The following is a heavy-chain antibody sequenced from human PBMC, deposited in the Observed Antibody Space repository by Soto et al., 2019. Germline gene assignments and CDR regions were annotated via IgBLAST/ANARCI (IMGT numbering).Heavy chain of an antibody. CDR2: INPSGGST. D-gene: IGHD4-4*01. CDR1: VSTITNTY. J-gene: IGHJ6*02. V-gene: IGHV1-46*01. CDR3: ASGIPYSNYGDDYYVMAV. Sequence: EAAGKVSCKACVSTITNTYNQSGRQAPGQRLEWMGIINPSGGSTSYAQKFQGRVTMTRDTSTSTVYMELSSLRSEDTAVYYCASGIPYSNYGDDYYVMAVCGQRTTVTVS.